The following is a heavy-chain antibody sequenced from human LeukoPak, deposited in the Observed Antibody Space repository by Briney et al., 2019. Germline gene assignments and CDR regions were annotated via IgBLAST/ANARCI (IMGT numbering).Heavy chain of an antibody. CDR3: VREVSAANAGYMDV. Sequence: ASVKVSCKASGYTFTNYGISWVRQAPGQGLEWMGWISVFYGHTNHSQNFQGRLTMTTHTSTSTAYLELRSLRSDDMAVYYCVREVSAANAGYMDVWGTGTTVTVSS. CDR1: GYTFTNYG. J-gene: IGHJ6*03. CDR2: ISVFYGHT. V-gene: IGHV1-18*03. D-gene: IGHD6-13*01.